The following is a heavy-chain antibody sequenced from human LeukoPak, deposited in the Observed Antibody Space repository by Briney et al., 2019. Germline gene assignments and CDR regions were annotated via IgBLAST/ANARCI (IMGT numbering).Heavy chain of an antibody. CDR1: GFTFSSYA. CDR3: ARDLVRRDSSGIPEGDY. V-gene: IGHV3-30-3*01. J-gene: IGHJ4*02. CDR2: ISYDGSNK. Sequence: SGGSLRLSCAASGFTFSSYAMHWVRQAPGKGLEWVAVISYDGSNKYYADSVKGRFTISRDNSKNTLYLQMNSLRAEDTAVYYCARDLVRRDSSGIPEGDYWGQGTLVTVSS. D-gene: IGHD3-22*01.